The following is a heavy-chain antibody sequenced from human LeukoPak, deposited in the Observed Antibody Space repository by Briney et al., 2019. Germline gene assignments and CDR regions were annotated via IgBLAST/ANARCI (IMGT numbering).Heavy chain of an antibody. V-gene: IGHV3-7*01. J-gene: IGHJ5*01. D-gene: IGHD3-10*01. CDR3: ATEGTDGRGSFGWFDS. CDR2: IKEDGSVK. CDR1: GFTFSDYW. Sequence: GGSLRLSCVASGFTFSDYWMTWDRQAPGKGLEWVANIKEDGSVKYYVDSVKVRFSISRDNAKNSLYLQLNSLRVEDTAVYYCATEGTDGRGSFGWFDSWGQGTLVTVSS.